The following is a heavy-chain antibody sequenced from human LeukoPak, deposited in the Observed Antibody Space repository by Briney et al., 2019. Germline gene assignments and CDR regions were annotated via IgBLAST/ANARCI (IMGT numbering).Heavy chain of an antibody. CDR3: ARGSWGEIAGRKSFEF. V-gene: IGHV1-8*01. Sequence: GASVKVSCKASEYTFISYDISWVRHATGQGLEWMGWMNPNRGNTGYAQKLQGRDTMTRVTSISTAYMELNNLTSEDTAVYYCARGSWGEIAGRKSFEFWGQGSLVTVSS. J-gene: IGHJ4*02. CDR1: EYTFISYD. D-gene: IGHD6-6*01. CDR2: MNPNRGNT.